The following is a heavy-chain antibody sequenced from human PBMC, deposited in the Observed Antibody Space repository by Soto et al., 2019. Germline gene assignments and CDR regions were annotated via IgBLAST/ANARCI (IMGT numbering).Heavy chain of an antibody. D-gene: IGHD2-2*01. CDR2: IYYSGST. CDR3: ARLRADYQDYYYYGMDL. Sequence: QLQLQESGPGLVEPSETLSLTCTVSGGSISSSSYYWGWIRQPPGKGLEWIGSIYYSGSTYYNPSLQIRVTTSVDTSKNQFSLKLSSVTDADTAVYYCARLRADYQDYYYYGMDLWGQGTTVTVSS. V-gene: IGHV4-39*01. CDR1: GGSISSSSYY. J-gene: IGHJ6*02.